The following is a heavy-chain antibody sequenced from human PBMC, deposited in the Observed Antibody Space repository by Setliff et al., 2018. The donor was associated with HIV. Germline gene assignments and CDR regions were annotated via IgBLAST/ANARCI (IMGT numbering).Heavy chain of an antibody. J-gene: IGHJ4*02. CDR3: ARVFGGNSDGFEDY. V-gene: IGHV3-11*06. CDR2: ISHSSSPR. Sequence: GGSLRLSCSVSGFTFSDNYMGWIRLAPGKGLEWISAISHSSSPRHYADSVKGRFTISRDNAKNSLYLQMNSLRAEDTAVYYCARVFGGNSDGFEDYWGQGTLVTVSS. CDR1: GFTFSDNY. D-gene: IGHD2-21*02.